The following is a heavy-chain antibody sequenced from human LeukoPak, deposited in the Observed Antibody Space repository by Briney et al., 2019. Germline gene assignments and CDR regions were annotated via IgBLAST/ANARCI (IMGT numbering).Heavy chain of an antibody. V-gene: IGHV3-7*01. CDR3: SGRVSSRSPRAY. CDR1: GLTFTDFW. CDR2: IKPDGSEK. J-gene: IGHJ4*02. D-gene: IGHD2-2*01. Sequence: GGSLRLSCAASGLTFTDFWMNWVRLAPGRGLEWVANIKPDGSEKYYVDSVKGRFAISRDNAKNEVYLEMNSLRAEDTGVYYCSGRVSSRSPRAYWGQGTLVSVSS.